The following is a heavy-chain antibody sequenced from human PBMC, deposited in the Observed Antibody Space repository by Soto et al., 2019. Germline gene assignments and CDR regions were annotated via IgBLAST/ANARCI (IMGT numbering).Heavy chain of an antibody. V-gene: IGHV3-23*01. J-gene: IGHJ4*02. Sequence: EVQLLESGGGLVQPGGSLRLSCAASGFTFSNCAMTWVRQAPGKGLEWVSTLSGDSRSTYSADSVKGRFTISRDNHRNTLYLQMNSLKAETTAFYYCAKAGYTSSTRHNDYWGQGTLVTVSS. CDR2: LSGDSRST. CDR1: GFTFSNCA. D-gene: IGHD6-6*01. CDR3: AKAGYTSSTRHNDY.